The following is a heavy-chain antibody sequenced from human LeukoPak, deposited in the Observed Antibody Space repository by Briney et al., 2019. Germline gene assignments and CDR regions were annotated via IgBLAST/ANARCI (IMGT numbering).Heavy chain of an antibody. CDR1: GGSISSCNW. D-gene: IGHD2-2*01. J-gene: IGHJ5*02. CDR2: IHHSGST. Sequence: SETLSLTCAVSGGSISSCNWWSWVRQPPGKGLEWIGEIHHSGSTNYNPSLKSRVTISVDKSKNQFSLKLSSVTAADTAVYYCARDVGNCSSTSCRATYNWFDPWGQGTLVTVSS. V-gene: IGHV4-4*02. CDR3: ARDVGNCSSTSCRATYNWFDP.